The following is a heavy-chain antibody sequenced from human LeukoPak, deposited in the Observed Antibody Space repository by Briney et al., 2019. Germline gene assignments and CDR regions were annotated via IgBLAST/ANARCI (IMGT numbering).Heavy chain of an antibody. D-gene: IGHD3-10*01. CDR2: IYHSGST. J-gene: IGHJ6*02. CDR1: GGSISSGGYS. V-gene: IGHV4-30-2*01. CDR3: AREGPWFGELHGMDV. Sequence: SETLSLTCAVSGGSISSGGYSWSWIRQPPGKGLEWIGYIYHSGSTYYNPSLKSRVTISVDRSKNQFSLKLSSVTAADTAVYYCAREGPWFGELHGMDVWGQGTTVTASS.